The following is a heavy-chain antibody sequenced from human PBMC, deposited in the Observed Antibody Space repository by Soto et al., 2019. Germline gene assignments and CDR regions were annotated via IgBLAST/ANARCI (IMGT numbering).Heavy chain of an antibody. CDR2: IYYSGST. D-gene: IGHD2-2*01. CDR3: ARANALPPTTYCSSTSCYYGRAFDI. V-gene: IGHV4-31*03. Sequence: SETLSLTCTVSGGSISSGGYYWSWIRQHPGKGLEWIGYIYYSGSTYYNPSLKSRVTISVDTSKNQFSLKLSSVTAADTAVYYCARANALPPTTYCSSTSCYYGRAFDIWGQGTMVTVSS. CDR1: GGSISSGGYY. J-gene: IGHJ3*02.